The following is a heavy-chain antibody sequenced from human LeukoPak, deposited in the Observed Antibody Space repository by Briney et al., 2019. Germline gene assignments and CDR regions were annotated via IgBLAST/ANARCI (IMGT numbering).Heavy chain of an antibody. CDR3: ARDRLTVTHESAFDI. V-gene: IGHV3-48*03. CDR1: GFTFSSYE. Sequence: GGSLRLSCAASGFTFSSYEMNWVRQAPGKGLEWVSYISSSGSTIYYADSVKGRFTISRDNAKNSLYLQMNSLRAEDTAVYYCARDRLTVTHESAFDIWGQGTMVTVSS. D-gene: IGHD4-17*01. CDR2: ISSSGSTI. J-gene: IGHJ3*02.